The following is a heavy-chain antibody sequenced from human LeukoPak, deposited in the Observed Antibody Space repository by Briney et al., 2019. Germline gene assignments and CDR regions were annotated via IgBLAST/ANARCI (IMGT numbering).Heavy chain of an antibody. D-gene: IGHD6-13*01. J-gene: IGHJ3*02. V-gene: IGHV4-59*01. CDR1: GGSISSYY. Sequence: PSETLSLTYTVSGGSISSYYWSWIRQPPGKGLEWIGYIYYSGSTNYNPSLKSRVTISVDTSKNQFSLKLSSVTAADTAVYYCARATSSWSQHAFDIWGQGTMVTVSS. CDR3: ARATSSWSQHAFDI. CDR2: IYYSGST.